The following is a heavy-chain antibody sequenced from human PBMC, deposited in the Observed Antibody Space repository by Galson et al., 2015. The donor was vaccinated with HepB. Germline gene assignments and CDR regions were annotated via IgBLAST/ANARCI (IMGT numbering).Heavy chain of an antibody. Sequence: LSLTCTVSGGSISSYYWSWIRQPAGKGLEWIGRIYTSGSTNYNPSLKSRVTMSVDTSKNQFSLKLSSVTAADTAVYYCARDCGYSYGPSSDDALDIWGQGTMVTVSS. CDR1: GGSISSYY. J-gene: IGHJ3*02. D-gene: IGHD5-18*01. CDR2: IYTSGST. CDR3: ARDCGYSYGPSSDDALDI. V-gene: IGHV4-4*07.